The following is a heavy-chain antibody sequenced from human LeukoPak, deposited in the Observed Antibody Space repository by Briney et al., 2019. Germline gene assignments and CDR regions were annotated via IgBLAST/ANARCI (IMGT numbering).Heavy chain of an antibody. CDR1: GFTFSSYS. J-gene: IGHJ4*02. D-gene: IGHD1-26*01. CDR2: ISSSGTYI. Sequence: GGSLRLSCTASGFTFSSYSMNWVRRAPGKGLEWVSSISSSGTYIYYTDSVKGRFTISRDNAKNSLYLQMNSLRAEDTAVYYCARYEWELPYTYYFDYWGQGTLVTVSS. V-gene: IGHV3-21*03. CDR3: ARYEWELPYTYYFDY.